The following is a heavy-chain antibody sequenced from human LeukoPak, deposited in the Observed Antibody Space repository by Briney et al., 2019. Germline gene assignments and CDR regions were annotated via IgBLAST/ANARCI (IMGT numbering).Heavy chain of an antibody. Sequence: SETLSLTCAVYGGSFSGYYWSWIRQPPGKGLEWIGEINHSGSTNYNTSLKSGVTISVGTSKDQFSLKLSSVTAADTAVYYWARSPPSSGSYPDWGQGTLVTVPS. V-gene: IGHV4-34*01. CDR2: INHSGST. CDR3: ARSPPSSGSYPD. D-gene: IGHD3-10*01. J-gene: IGHJ4*02. CDR1: GGSFSGYY.